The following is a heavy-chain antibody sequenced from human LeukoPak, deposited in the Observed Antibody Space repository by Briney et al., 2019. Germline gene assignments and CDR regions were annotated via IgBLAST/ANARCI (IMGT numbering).Heavy chain of an antibody. Sequence: PGRSLRLSCAASEFTFSSHGMHWVRQAPGKGLEWVAVISYDGSNKYHADSVKGRFTISRDNSKNTLYLQMNSLRAEDTAVYYCARDLYGSHLFDYWGQGTLVTVSS. D-gene: IGHD3-16*01. J-gene: IGHJ4*02. CDR1: EFTFSSHG. V-gene: IGHV3-30*03. CDR2: ISYDGSNK. CDR3: ARDLYGSHLFDY.